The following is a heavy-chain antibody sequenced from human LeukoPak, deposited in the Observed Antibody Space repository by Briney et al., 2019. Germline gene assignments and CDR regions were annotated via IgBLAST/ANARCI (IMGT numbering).Heavy chain of an antibody. V-gene: IGHV4-39*07. Sequence: SETLSLTCTVSGGSISSGSYYWSWIRQPPGKGLEWIGEINHSGSTNYNPSLKSRVTISVDTSKNQFSLKLSSVTAADTAVYYCARRQQRCGYSYGYPKWCYYMDVWGKGTTVTVSS. J-gene: IGHJ6*03. CDR1: GGSISSGSYY. CDR3: ARRQQRCGYSYGYPKWCYYMDV. CDR2: INHSGST. D-gene: IGHD5-18*01.